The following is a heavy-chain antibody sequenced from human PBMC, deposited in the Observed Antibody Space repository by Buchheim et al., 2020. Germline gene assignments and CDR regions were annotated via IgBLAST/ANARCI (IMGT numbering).Heavy chain of an antibody. V-gene: IGHV3-30-3*01. CDR3: AREEWLVGY. J-gene: IGHJ4*02. CDR2: ISYDGSNK. CDR1: GFTFSSYA. D-gene: IGHD6-19*01. Sequence: QVQLVESGGGVVQPGRSLRLSCAASGFTFSSYAMHWVRQAPGKGLEWVAVISYDGSNKYYADSVKGRFTISRDNSKNTLYLQMNSLRAEDTAVYYCAREEWLVGYWGQGTL.